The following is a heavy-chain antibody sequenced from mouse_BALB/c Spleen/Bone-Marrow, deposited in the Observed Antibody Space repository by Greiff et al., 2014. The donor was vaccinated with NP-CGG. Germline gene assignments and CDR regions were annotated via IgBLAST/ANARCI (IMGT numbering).Heavy chain of an antibody. V-gene: IGHV1-4*01. D-gene: IGHD1-1*01. CDR2: INPSSGYT. J-gene: IGHJ2*01. Sequence: VKLMESGAELARPGASVKMSCKASGYTFTSYTMHWVKQRPGQGLEWIGYINPSSGYTNYNQKFKDKATLTADKSSSTAYMQLSSLTSEDSAVYYCVRGITTVVPRTYFDYWGQGTTLTVSS. CDR3: VRGITTVVPRTYFDY. CDR1: GYTFTSYT.